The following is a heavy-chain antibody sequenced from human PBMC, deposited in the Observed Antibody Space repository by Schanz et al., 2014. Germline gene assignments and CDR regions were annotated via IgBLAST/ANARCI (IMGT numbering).Heavy chain of an antibody. CDR1: GFTFSNHA. D-gene: IGHD6-19*01. V-gene: IGHV3-23*01. J-gene: IGHJ4*02. Sequence: EVHLLESGGGLVQPGGSLRLSCAASGFTFSNHALSWVRQAPGKGLEWVSGIGGSGDSTHYADSVKGRFIISRDNSKNTLYLQVNSLRAEDTAVYYCAKDHPSSGWPAFDVWGQGTQVTDSS. CDR3: AKDHPSSGWPAFDV. CDR2: IGGSGDST.